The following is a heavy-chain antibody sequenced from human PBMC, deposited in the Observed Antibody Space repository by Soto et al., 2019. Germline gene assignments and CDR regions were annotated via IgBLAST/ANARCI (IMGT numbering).Heavy chain of an antibody. V-gene: IGHV3-64*02. Sequence: GGSLRLSCAASGFTFSSYAMSWVRQAPGKGLEWVSAISGSGGSTYYADSVKGRFTISRDNSKNTLYLQMGSLRAEDMAVYYCARGPLRYFDWTPSDPDNWFDPWGQGTLVTVSS. CDR1: GFTFSSYA. J-gene: IGHJ5*02. D-gene: IGHD3-9*01. CDR2: ISGSGGST. CDR3: ARGPLRYFDWTPSDPDNWFDP.